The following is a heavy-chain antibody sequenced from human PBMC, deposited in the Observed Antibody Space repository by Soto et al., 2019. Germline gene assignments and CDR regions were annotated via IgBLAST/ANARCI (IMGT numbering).Heavy chain of an antibody. V-gene: IGHV4-30-4*01. J-gene: IGHJ4*02. CDR2: IYYSGST. CDR1: GGSISSGDYY. D-gene: IGHD3-3*01. CDR3: ARGATNEWLYDY. Sequence: PSETLSLTCTVSGGSISSGDYYWSWIRQPPGKGLEWIGYIYYSGSTYYNPSLKSRVTISVDTSKNQFSLKLSSVTAADTAVYYCARGATNEWLYDYGGQGTLVTVS.